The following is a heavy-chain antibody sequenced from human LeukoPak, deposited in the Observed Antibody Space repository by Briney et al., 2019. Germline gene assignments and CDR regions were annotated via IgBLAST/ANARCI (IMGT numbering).Heavy chain of an antibody. D-gene: IGHD4-23*01. J-gene: IGHJ4*02. CDR2: IYYSGST. V-gene: IGHV4-39*02. Sequence: SETLSLTYTVSGGPISSSSYYWGWIRQPPGKGLEWIGSIYYSGSTYYNPSLKSRVTISVDTSKNQFSLKLSSVTAADAAVYYCARDYGGTYYFDYWGQGTLVTVSS. CDR3: ARDYGGTYYFDY. CDR1: GGPISSSSYY.